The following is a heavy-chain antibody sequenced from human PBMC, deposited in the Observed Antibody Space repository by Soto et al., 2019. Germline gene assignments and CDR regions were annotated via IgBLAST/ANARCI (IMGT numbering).Heavy chain of an antibody. CDR1: GGSISSGGYY. CDR2: IYYTGRT. J-gene: IGHJ4*02. D-gene: IGHD7-27*01. V-gene: IGHV4-31*03. CDR3: ARDLTGDGVRY. Sequence: LSLTCTVSGGSISSGGYYWSWIRQHPGKGLEWIGYIYYTGRTYYNPSLKSRVTISVDTSKNQFSLKLSSVTAADTAIYYCARDLTGDGVRYWGQGTLVTASS.